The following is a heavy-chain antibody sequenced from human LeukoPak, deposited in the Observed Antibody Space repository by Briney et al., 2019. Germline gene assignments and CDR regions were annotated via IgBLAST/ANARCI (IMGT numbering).Heavy chain of an antibody. Sequence: SETLSLTCAVYGGSFSGYYWSWIRQPPGKGLEWIGRIYSGGSTNYNPSLKSRVTMSVDTSKKQFSLNLGSVTAADTAVYYCARDFDFWGQGTLVTVSS. V-gene: IGHV4-59*10. CDR3: ARDFDF. CDR2: IYSGGST. CDR1: GGSFSGYY. J-gene: IGHJ4*02.